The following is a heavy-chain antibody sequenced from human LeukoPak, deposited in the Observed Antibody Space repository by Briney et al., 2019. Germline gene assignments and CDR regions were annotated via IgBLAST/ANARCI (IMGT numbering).Heavy chain of an antibody. CDR3: TTISYPFDY. CDR2: ISYDGSNK. CDR1: GFTFSSYG. Sequence: PGGSLRLSCAASGFTFSSYGMHWVRQAPGKGLEWVAVISYDGSNKYYADSVKGRFTISRDNSKNTLYLQMNSLRAEDTAVYYCTTISYPFDYWGQGTLATVSS. J-gene: IGHJ4*02. V-gene: IGHV3-30*03. D-gene: IGHD3-16*02.